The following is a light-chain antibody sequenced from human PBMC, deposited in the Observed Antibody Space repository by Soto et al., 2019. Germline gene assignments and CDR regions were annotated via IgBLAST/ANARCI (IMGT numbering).Light chain of an antibody. Sequence: ETVLTQSPAILSLSPGERATLSCRASQSVSTYLAWYQQKPGQAPRLRIYDASNRATGIPARFIGSGSGTDFTLTIGGLEPEDSAVYYCQQRINWPLTFGGGTKVDIK. CDR1: QSVSTY. CDR3: QQRINWPLT. V-gene: IGKV3-11*01. CDR2: DAS. J-gene: IGKJ4*01.